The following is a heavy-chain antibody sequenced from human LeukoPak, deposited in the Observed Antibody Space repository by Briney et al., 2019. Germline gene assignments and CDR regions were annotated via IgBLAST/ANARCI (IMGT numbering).Heavy chain of an antibody. CDR3: ARAKNGPPRYDSSGYVGY. J-gene: IGHJ4*02. V-gene: IGHV3-48*03. CDR2: ISICGSTI. Sequence: GGSLRLSCAASGVTFSSYDMNWVRQAPGKGLEWVSYISICGSTIYYTDPAKSRFTTSRDNATNTLYLQMYSLRAEDTAVYYCARAKNGPPRYDSSGYVGYWGQGTLVTVSS. CDR1: GVTFSSYD. D-gene: IGHD3-22*01.